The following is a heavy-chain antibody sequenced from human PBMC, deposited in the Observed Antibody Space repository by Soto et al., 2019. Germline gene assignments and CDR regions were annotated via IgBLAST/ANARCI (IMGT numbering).Heavy chain of an antibody. CDR2: ISYDGSNK. Sequence: QVQLVESGGGVVQPGRSLRLSCAASGFTFSSYAMHWVRQAPGKGLEWVAVISYDGSNKYYADSVKGRFTISRDNSKNTLYLQMNSLRAEDTAVYYCARARMVVVAATSLFDPWGQGNLVTVSS. V-gene: IGHV3-30-3*01. CDR3: ARARMVVVAATSLFDP. J-gene: IGHJ5*02. CDR1: GFTFSSYA. D-gene: IGHD2-15*01.